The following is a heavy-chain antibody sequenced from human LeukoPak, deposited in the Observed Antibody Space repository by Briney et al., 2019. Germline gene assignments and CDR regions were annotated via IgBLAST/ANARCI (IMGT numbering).Heavy chain of an antibody. CDR1: GYTFTGYY. J-gene: IGHJ6*02. V-gene: IGHV1-2*04. D-gene: IGHD4-23*01. CDR2: INPNSGGT. Sequence: ASVKVSCKASGYTFTGYYMHWVRQAPGQGLEWMGWINPNSGGTNYAQKFQGWVTMTRDTSISTAYMELSRLRSDDTAVYYCARFMADYGGTWRGGYYYGMDVWGQGTTVTVSS. CDR3: ARFMADYGGTWRGGYYYGMDV.